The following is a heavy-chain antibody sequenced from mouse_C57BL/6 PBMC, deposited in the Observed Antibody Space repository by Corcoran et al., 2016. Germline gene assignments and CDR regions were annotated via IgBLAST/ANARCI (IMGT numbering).Heavy chain of an antibody. Sequence: EVQLQQSGPELVKPGASVKISCKASGYTFTDYYMNWVKQSHGKSLEWIGDINPNNGGTSYNQKFKGKATLTVDKSSSTAYMELRSLTSEDSAVYYCARQEYSNYLDVWGTGTTVTVSS. CDR2: INPNNGGT. V-gene: IGHV1-26*01. J-gene: IGHJ1*03. D-gene: IGHD2-5*01. CDR1: GYTFTDYY. CDR3: ARQEYSNYLDV.